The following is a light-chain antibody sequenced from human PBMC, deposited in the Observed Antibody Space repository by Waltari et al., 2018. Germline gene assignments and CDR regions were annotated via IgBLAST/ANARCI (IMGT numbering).Light chain of an antibody. CDR2: CAS. Sequence: SCRAMQTVRTFLAWYQQKPGQAPRLLIFCASSRATGISPKFRGSGSGTDFTLTVNNLEPEDFAVYYCQQRSSWPYTFGQGTRVDFK. CDR1: QTVRTF. V-gene: IGKV3-11*01. CDR3: QQRSSWPYT. J-gene: IGKJ2*01.